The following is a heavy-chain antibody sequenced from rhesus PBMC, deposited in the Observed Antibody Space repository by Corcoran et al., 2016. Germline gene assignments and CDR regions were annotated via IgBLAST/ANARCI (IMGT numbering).Heavy chain of an antibody. CDR1: GGSISSTY. J-gene: IGHJ6*01. CDR3: ASAYGLDS. Sequence: QVQLQESGPGLVKPSETLSLTCVVSGGSISSTYWNWIRQPPGKGLEWIGRIYGGSGSTSYNPSLTSRVTISTDTSKNQFSLKLSSVTAADTAMYYCASAYGLDSWGQGVVVTVSS. V-gene: IGHV4-147*01. CDR2: IYGGSGST.